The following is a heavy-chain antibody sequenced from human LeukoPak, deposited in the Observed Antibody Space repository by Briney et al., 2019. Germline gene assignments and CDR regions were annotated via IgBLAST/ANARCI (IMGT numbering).Heavy chain of an antibody. CDR3: AKGAYYGSGTYYTD. Sequence: GGSLRLSCAASGFTFGDYAMHWVRQAPGKGLEWVSGISWNSDNIVYADSVKGRFTISRDSVKNSLYLQMNSLRVEDTAFYYCAKGAYYGSGTYYTDWGQGTLVAVSS. J-gene: IGHJ4*02. CDR2: ISWNSDNI. V-gene: IGHV3-9*01. CDR1: GFTFGDYA. D-gene: IGHD3-10*01.